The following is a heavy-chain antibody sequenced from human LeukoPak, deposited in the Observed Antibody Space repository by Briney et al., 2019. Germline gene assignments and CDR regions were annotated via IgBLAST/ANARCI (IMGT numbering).Heavy chain of an antibody. CDR3: ARRFDL. V-gene: IGHV3-66*01. Sequence: GGSLRLSCAASGFTVSSNYMSWVRQAPGKGLEWVSLIHSDGSTYYADSVKGRFTISRDNAKNSLSLQMNSLRDEDTAVYYCARRFDLWGRGTLVTVSS. CDR1: GFTVSSNY. J-gene: IGHJ2*01. CDR2: IHSDGST.